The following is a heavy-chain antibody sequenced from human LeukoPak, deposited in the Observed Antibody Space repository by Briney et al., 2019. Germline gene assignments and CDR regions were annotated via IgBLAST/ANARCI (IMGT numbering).Heavy chain of an antibody. CDR1: GFTFSNYN. V-gene: IGHV3-21*01. Sequence: GGSLRLSCAASGFTFSNYNMNWVRQTPGKGLEWVSSITSSSMYIYYADSVKGRFTISRDNAKNSLSLQMNSLRAEDAAVYYCARDPYNGNYGDSYYYFMDAWGKGTTVTISS. D-gene: IGHD1-26*01. CDR2: ITSSSMYI. CDR3: ARDPYNGNYGDSYYYFMDA. J-gene: IGHJ6*03.